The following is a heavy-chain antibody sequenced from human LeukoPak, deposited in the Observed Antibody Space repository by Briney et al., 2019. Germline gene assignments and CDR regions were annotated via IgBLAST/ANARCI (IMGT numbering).Heavy chain of an antibody. CDR2: ISGSGGST. CDR3: AGTSTVTPKEQDY. D-gene: IGHD4-17*01. CDR1: GFTFSSYA. Sequence: GGSLRLSCAASGFTFSSYAMSWVRQAPGKGLEWVSAISGSGGSTYYADSVKGRFTISRDNAKNSLYLQMNSLRAEDTAVYYCAGTSTVTPKEQDYWGQGTLVTVSS. J-gene: IGHJ4*02. V-gene: IGHV3-23*01.